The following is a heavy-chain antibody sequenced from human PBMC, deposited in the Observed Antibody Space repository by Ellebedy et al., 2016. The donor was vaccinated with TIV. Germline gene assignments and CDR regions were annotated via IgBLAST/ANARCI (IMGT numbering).Heavy chain of an antibody. CDR3: ARGSGGH. Sequence: PGGSLRLSCAASGFTFSNYWMTWVRQAPGKGLEWVGNIKEDGSEKYYVDSVRGRFSISRDNAKNLLYFQMNSLRVEDTAVYYCARGSGGHWGQGTLVTASS. CDR2: IKEDGSEK. V-gene: IGHV3-7*03. CDR1: GFTFSNYW. D-gene: IGHD1-14*01. J-gene: IGHJ4*02.